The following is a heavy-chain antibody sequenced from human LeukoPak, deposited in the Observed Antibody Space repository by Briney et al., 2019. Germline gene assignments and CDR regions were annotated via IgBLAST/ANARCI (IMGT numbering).Heavy chain of an antibody. J-gene: IGHJ6*02. CDR1: GFTSDDYG. Sequence: GGSLRLSCAASGFTSDDYGMSWVRQAPGKGLEWVSGINWNGGSTGYADSVKGRFTISRDNAKNSLYLQMNSLRAEDTALYHCARDLGYCSSTSCYSNYYYGMDVWGQGTTVTVSS. CDR3: ARDLGYCSSTSCYSNYYYGMDV. V-gene: IGHV3-20*01. CDR2: INWNGGST. D-gene: IGHD2-2*02.